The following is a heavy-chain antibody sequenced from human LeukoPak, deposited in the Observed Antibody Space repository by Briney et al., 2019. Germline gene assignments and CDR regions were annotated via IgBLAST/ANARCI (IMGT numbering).Heavy chain of an antibody. CDR2: MNREGGGI. CDR3: ATYINWVAGDV. CDR1: GFTFSESW. J-gene: IGHJ6*02. D-gene: IGHD1-1*01. Sequence: GGSLRLSCAASGFTFSESWMTWVRQVPGQGLEWVAHMNREGGGIQYVDSVKGRFTISRDNAKGSVYLQMNSLRAEDTAIYHCATYINWVAGDVWGQGTTVIVSS. V-gene: IGHV3-7*01.